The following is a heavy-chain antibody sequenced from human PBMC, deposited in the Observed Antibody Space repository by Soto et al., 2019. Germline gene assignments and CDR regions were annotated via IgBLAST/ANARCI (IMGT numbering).Heavy chain of an antibody. V-gene: IGHV3-48*02. CDR1: GFTFSNYA. Sequence: GESLKISCAASGFTFSNYAMNWVRQAPGKGLEWVSYISGGSRTIYYSDSVKGRFTISRDNAKNSLYLQMNSLRDEDTAVYYCARDKDSSGYYWGYWGQGTLVTVSS. J-gene: IGHJ4*02. D-gene: IGHD3-22*01. CDR3: ARDKDSSGYYWGY. CDR2: ISGGSRTI.